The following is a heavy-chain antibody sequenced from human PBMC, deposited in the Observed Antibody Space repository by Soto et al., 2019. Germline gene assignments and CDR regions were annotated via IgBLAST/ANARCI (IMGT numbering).Heavy chain of an antibody. V-gene: IGHV3-21*01. Sequence: EVQLVESGGGLVKPGGSLRLSCAGSGFTFSCCSMNWVRQAPGKGLEWFSSITSSSSYTYYADSVRGRFTISRDNAKNSLYLQMNNLRAEDTAVYYCAKTGVTPTASWAQGTLVTVSS. D-gene: IGHD2-2*01. CDR3: AKTGVTPTAS. J-gene: IGHJ5*02. CDR2: ITSSSSYT. CDR1: GFTFSCCS.